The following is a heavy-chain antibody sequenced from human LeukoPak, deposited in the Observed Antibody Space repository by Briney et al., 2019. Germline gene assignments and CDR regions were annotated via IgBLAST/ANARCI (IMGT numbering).Heavy chain of an antibody. Sequence: SGTLSLTCGVSGGSISNTNYWTWVRQPPGKGLEWTGVINLQGSTNYTPSVMGRVAISVDTSENHISLQMTTLTAADTAVYYCAREGGSYYALDLSGQGTLVTVSS. CDR1: GGSISNTNY. CDR2: INLQGST. J-gene: IGHJ4*02. V-gene: IGHV4-4*02. CDR3: AREGGSYYALDL. D-gene: IGHD3-22*01.